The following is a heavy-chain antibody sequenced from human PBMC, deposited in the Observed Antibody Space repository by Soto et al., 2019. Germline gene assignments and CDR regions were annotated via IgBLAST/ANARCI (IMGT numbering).Heavy chain of an antibody. J-gene: IGHJ6*02. CDR2: ISSSSSYI. CDR3: ARDRISIVGAYALYYYYGMDV. V-gene: IGHV3-21*01. Sequence: GGSLRLSCAASGFTFSSYSMNWVRQAPGKGLEWVSSISSSSSYIYYADPVKSRCTISRDNANNSLYLQMNSLRAEDTAVYYCARDRISIVGAYALYYYYGMDVWGQGTTVTVSS. CDR1: GFTFSSYS. D-gene: IGHD1-26*01.